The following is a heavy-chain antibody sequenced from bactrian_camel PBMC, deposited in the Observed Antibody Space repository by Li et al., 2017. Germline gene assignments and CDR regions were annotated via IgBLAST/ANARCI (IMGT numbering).Heavy chain of an antibody. J-gene: IGHJ4*01. V-gene: IGHV3S1*01. D-gene: IGHD6*01. CDR1: GGPYAGHC. CDR3: AAVPGGCASWPDWSWYTS. CDR2: IFTGGPAV. Sequence: HVQLVESGGSSVQAGGSLRLSCVSSGGPYAGHCMGWFRQAPGKQREVIATIFTGGPAVYYAASVKGRFTISRVNAKNTVYLQMDTLKPEDSGVYYCAAVPGGCASWPDWSWYTSWGRGTQVTVS.